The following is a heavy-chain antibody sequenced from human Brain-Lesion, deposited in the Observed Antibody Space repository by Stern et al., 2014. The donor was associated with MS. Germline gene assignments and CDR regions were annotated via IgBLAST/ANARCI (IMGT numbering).Heavy chain of an antibody. CDR3: ARGRVVPGFQYYATDV. Sequence: QVQLVESGPGLMKPSQTLSLSCTVSGGSISSGGYYWSWIRQPAGKGLEWIGRIFTSGSPSYNPPLQSRVPISIDTSKNQFSLRLNSMTAADTAVYYCARGRVVPGFQYYATDVWGQGTTVIVSS. D-gene: IGHD2-2*01. J-gene: IGHJ6*02. V-gene: IGHV4-61*02. CDR1: GGSISSGGYY. CDR2: IFTSGSP.